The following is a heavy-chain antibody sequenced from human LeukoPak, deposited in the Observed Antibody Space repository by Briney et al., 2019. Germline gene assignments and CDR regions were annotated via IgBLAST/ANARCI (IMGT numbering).Heavy chain of an antibody. V-gene: IGHV3-23*01. CDR2: ISGSGGST. Sequence: GGSLRLSCAASGFTFSSYAMSWVRQAPGKGLEWISAISGSGGSTYYADSVKGRFTISRDNSKNTLYLQMNSLRAEDTAVYYCAKDLGGAVTMRYDYWGQGTLVTVSS. CDR3: AKDLGGAVTMRYDY. CDR1: GFTFSSYA. D-gene: IGHD3-3*01. J-gene: IGHJ4*02.